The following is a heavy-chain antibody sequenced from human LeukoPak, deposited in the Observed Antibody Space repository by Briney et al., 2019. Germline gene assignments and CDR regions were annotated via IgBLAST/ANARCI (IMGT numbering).Heavy chain of an antibody. D-gene: IGHD2-2*01. Sequence: GGSLRLSCAASGFTFNNYGMHWVRKAPGKGLEWVAVISYDGRNKHYPDSVKGRFTISRDISTDTLWLQMDSLRTEDTAVYYCAKGPLRGTAAAIDYWGQGTLVTVSS. CDR3: AKGPLRGTAAAIDY. J-gene: IGHJ4*02. CDR2: ISYDGRNK. V-gene: IGHV3-30*18. CDR1: GFTFNNYG.